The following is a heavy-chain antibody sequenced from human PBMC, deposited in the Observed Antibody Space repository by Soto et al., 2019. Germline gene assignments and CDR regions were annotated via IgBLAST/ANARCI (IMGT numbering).Heavy chain of an antibody. CDR1: GFTFSSYE. V-gene: IGHV3-48*03. D-gene: IGHD3-22*01. CDR2: ISSSGSTI. CDR3: ARDSDSSGYYEYVY. Sequence: GGSLRLSCAASGFTFSSYEMNWVRQAPGKGLEWVSYISSSGSTIYYADSVKGRFTISRDNAKNSLYLQMNSLRAEDTAVYYCARDSDSSGYYEYVYWGQGTLVTVSS. J-gene: IGHJ4*02.